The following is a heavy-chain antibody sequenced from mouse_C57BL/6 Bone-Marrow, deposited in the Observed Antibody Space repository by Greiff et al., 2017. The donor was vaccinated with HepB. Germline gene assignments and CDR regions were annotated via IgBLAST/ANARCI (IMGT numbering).Heavy chain of an antibody. CDR1: GFNIKDDY. Sequence: EVQLQQSGAELVRPGASVKLSCTASGFNIKDDYMHWVKQRPEQGLEWIGWIDPENGDTEYAAKFQGKATITADTSSNTAYLQRSSLTSEDTAVYYCTRDYSWFAYWGQGTLVTVSA. V-gene: IGHV14-4*01. CDR3: TRDYSWFAY. CDR2: IDPENGDT. J-gene: IGHJ3*01. D-gene: IGHD1-1*01.